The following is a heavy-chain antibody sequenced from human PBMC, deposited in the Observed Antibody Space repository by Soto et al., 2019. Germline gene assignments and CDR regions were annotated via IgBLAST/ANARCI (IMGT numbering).Heavy chain of an antibody. CDR1: GGSFSGYY. D-gene: IGHD3-16*02. J-gene: IGHJ4*02. CDR2: INHSGST. Sequence: PSETLSLTCAVYGGSFSGYYWSWIRQPPGKGLEWIGEINHSGSTNYNPSLKSRVTIPVDTSKNQFSLKLSSVTAADTAVYYCARRYYDYVWGSYRPYDYWGQGTLVTVSS. CDR3: ARRYYDYVWGSYRPYDY. V-gene: IGHV4-34*01.